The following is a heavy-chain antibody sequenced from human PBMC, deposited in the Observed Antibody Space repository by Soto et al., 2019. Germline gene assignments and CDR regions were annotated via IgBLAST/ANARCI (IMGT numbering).Heavy chain of an antibody. CDR3: TVDYYDSSGYEGPLDAFDI. V-gene: IGHV3-49*04. CDR1: GFTFGDYA. CDR2: IRSKAYGGTT. D-gene: IGHD3-22*01. Sequence: HPGGSLRLSCTASGFTFGDYAMSWVRQAPGKGLEWVGFIRSKAYGGTTEYAASVKGRFTISRDDSKSIAYLQMNSLKTEDTAVYYCTVDYYDSSGYEGPLDAFDIWGQGTMVTVSS. J-gene: IGHJ3*02.